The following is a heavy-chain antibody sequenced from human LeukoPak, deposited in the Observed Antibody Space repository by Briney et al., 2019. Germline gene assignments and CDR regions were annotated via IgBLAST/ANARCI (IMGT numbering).Heavy chain of an antibody. Sequence: PGGSLRLSCAASGFTFSSYAMSWVRQAPGKGLEWVSAISGSGGSTYYADSVKGRFTISKDNSKNTLYLQMNSLRAEDTAVYYCAKDGRISGSYWSVFDYWGQGTLVTVSS. CDR1: GFTFSSYA. CDR3: AKDGRISGSYWSVFDY. J-gene: IGHJ4*02. CDR2: ISGSGGST. V-gene: IGHV3-23*01. D-gene: IGHD1-26*01.